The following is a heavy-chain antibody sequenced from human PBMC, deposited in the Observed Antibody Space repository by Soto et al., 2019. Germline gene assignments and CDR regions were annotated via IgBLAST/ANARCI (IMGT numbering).Heavy chain of an antibody. CDR2: IDTAGDT. J-gene: IGHJ4*02. V-gene: IGHV3-13*01. D-gene: IGHD2-15*01. CDR3: AKSSKIGNHFFDT. CDR1: GFTFSGFD. Sequence: PRGALRLSCEASGFTFSGFDMHWVRQPTGKGLEWVSSIDTAGDTYYAVSVKGRFTISRDNAKNSLSLQMSSLRAGDMAVYFCAKSSKIGNHFFDTWGQGSQFTVSS.